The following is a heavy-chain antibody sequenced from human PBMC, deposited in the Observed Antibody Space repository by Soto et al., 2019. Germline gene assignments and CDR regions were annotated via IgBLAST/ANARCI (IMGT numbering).Heavy chain of an antibody. D-gene: IGHD6-6*01. V-gene: IGHV3-23*01. Sequence: EVQLLESGGGLVQPGGSLRLSCAASGFTFSSYAMSLVRQAPGKGLEWVSGFSGSGGFTYYADSVKGRFTISRDNSKNTLYLQMNSLRAEDTAGYYCAEGGTSSSAWIDYWGQGTLVTGSS. CDR3: AEGGTSSSAWIDY. CDR1: GFTFSSYA. CDR2: FSGSGGFT. J-gene: IGHJ4*02.